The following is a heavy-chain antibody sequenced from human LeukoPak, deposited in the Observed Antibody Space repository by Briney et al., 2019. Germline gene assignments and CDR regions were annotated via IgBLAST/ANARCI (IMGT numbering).Heavy chain of an antibody. J-gene: IGHJ4*02. CDR2: IYPGDSDT. Sequence: GESLKISCKGSGYRFTSYWIGWVRQMPGKGLEWMGIIYPGDSDTRYSPSFQGQVTISADKSISTAYLQWSSLKASDTAMYYCARHGGRSSAPRGFDYWGQGTLVTVSS. CDR1: GYRFTSYW. V-gene: IGHV5-51*01. D-gene: IGHD3-10*01. CDR3: ARHGGRSSAPRGFDY.